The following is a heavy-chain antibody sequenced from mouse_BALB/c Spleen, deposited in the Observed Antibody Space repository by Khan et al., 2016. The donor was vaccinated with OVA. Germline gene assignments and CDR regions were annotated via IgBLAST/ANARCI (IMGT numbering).Heavy chain of an antibody. CDR3: ARRTTAYAMDY. Sequence: QVQLKESGAEPARPGASVKMSCTASSYTFTSNTMHWVKQRPGQGLEWIGYINPRSGYTNYNQKFNDKATLTADKSSSTAYMQLSSLTSEDSAVYYCARRTTAYAMDYWGQGTSVTVSS. D-gene: IGHD1-2*01. CDR2: INPRSGYT. CDR1: SYTFTSNT. V-gene: IGHV1-4*01. J-gene: IGHJ4*01.